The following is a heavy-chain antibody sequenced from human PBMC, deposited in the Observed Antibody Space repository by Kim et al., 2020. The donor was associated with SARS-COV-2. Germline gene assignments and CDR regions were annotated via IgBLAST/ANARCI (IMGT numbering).Heavy chain of an antibody. Sequence: TNYHPSLKSRVTISVDTSKNQFSLRLSSVTAADTAVYYCARGKVGATHDYWGQGTLVAVSS. CDR2: T. CDR3: ARGKVGATHDY. V-gene: IGHV4-59*09. D-gene: IGHD1-26*01. J-gene: IGHJ4*02.